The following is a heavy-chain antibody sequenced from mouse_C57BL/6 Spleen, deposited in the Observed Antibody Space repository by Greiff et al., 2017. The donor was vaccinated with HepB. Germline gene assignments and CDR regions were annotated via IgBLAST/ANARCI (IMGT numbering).Heavy chain of an antibody. CDR1: GYTFTSYW. CDR2: IDPSDSYT. J-gene: IGHJ4*01. D-gene: IGHD1-1*01. V-gene: IGHV1-69*01. CDR3: ARCGTTVVNYAMDY. Sequence: QVQLQQPGAELVMPGASVKLSCKASGYTFTSYWMHWVKQRPGQGLEWIGEIDPSDSYTNSNQKFKGKSTLTVDKSSSTAYMQLSSLTSEDSAVYYYARCGTTVVNYAMDYWGQGTSVTVSS.